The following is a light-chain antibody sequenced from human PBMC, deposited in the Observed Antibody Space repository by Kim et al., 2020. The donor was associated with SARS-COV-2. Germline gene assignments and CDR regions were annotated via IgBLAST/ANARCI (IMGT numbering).Light chain of an antibody. CDR1: QARGNY. CDR2: AAS. Sequence: APVGASVTITCRASQARGNYLVWFQQKPGKGPKRLIYAASTLESGVPSRFSGSGSGTEFTLTISSLQPEDSATYFCLQHNVYPLTFGGGTKVDIK. CDR3: LQHNVYPLT. V-gene: IGKV1-17*03. J-gene: IGKJ4*01.